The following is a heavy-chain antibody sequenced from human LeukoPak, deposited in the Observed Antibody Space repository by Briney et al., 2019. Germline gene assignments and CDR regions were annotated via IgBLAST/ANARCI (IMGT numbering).Heavy chain of an antibody. CDR1: GFTFSSYA. D-gene: IGHD5-18*01. CDR2: ISYDGSNK. V-gene: IGHV3-30-3*01. Sequence: GGSLRLSCAASGFTFSSYAMHWVRQAPGKGLEWVAVISYDGSNKYYADSVKGRFTISRDNSKSTLYLQMNSLRAEDTAVYYCARENSYGLASGALDIWGQGTMVTVSS. CDR3: ARENSYGLASGALDI. J-gene: IGHJ3*02.